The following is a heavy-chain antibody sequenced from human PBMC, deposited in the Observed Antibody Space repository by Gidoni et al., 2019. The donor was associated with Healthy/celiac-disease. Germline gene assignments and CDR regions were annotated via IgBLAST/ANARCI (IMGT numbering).Heavy chain of an antibody. V-gene: IGHV1-8*01. CDR3: ARLLIDSSSWYNPLDP. Sequence: QVQLVQSGAEVKKPGASVQVSCKASGYTFTTYDINWVRQATGQGLEWMGWMNPNSGNTGYAQKFQGRVTMTRNTSISTAYMELSSLRSEDTAVYYCARLLIDSSSWYNPLDPWGQGTLVTVSS. J-gene: IGHJ5*02. CDR1: GYTFTTYD. CDR2: MNPNSGNT. D-gene: IGHD6-13*01.